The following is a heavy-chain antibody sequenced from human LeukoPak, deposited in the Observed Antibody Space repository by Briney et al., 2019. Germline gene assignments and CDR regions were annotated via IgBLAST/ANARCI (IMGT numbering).Heavy chain of an antibody. J-gene: IGHJ4*02. D-gene: IGHD2-8*02. Sequence: GGSLRLSCAASGFTFSSSWMSWVRQAPGKGLEWVSAISGSGGSTYYADSVKGRFTISRDNSKNTLYLQMNSLRAEDTAVYYCAKEKGLPVGNFDYWGQGTLVTVSS. CDR3: AKEKGLPVGNFDY. V-gene: IGHV3-23*01. CDR2: ISGSGGST. CDR1: GFTFSSSW.